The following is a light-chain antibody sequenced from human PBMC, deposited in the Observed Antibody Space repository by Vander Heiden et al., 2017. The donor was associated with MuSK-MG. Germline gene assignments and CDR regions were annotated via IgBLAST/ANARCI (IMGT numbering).Light chain of an antibody. CDR2: GAS. J-gene: IGKJ2*01. V-gene: IGKV3-20*01. Sequence: IALTQSPGTLSLSPGVRATLSCRASQSVSRSSLAWYQQKPGQAPRLLIYGASTRATGIPDRFSGSGSGADFTLTISRLEPEDLAVYYCQHYSRSPYTFGQGTKLEIK. CDR1: QSVSRSS. CDR3: QHYSRSPYT.